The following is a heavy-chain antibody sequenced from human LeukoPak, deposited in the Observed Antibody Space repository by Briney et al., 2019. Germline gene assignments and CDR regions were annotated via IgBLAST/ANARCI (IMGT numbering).Heavy chain of an antibody. CDR1: GYRFTDYW. D-gene: IGHD3-10*01. J-gene: IGHJ5*02. CDR3: ARHTSGVRGLTPRVDT. Sequence: LGESLRISCKGSGYRFTDYWIAWVRQMPGKGLEWMAIIYPDDSDIRYSPSFQGQVTISADKSISTAYLQWGSLKASDTAMYYCARHTSGVRGLTPRVDTWGQATLVTVSS. CDR2: IYPDDSDI. V-gene: IGHV5-51*01.